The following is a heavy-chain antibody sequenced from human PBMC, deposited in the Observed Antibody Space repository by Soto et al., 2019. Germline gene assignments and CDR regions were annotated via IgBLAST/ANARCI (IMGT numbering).Heavy chain of an antibody. CDR1: GFTFSSYW. V-gene: IGHV3-74*01. Sequence: GGSLRLSCAASGFTFSSYWMHWVRQAPGKGLVWVSRINSDGSSTSYADSVKGRFTISRDNAKNTLYLQMNSLRAEDTAVYYCAREGIAARPFDYWGQGTLVTVSS. CDR2: INSDGSST. J-gene: IGHJ4*02. D-gene: IGHD6-6*01. CDR3: AREGIAARPFDY.